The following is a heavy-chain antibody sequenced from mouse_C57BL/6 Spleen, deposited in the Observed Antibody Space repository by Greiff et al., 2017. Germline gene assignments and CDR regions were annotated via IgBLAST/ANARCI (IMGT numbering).Heavy chain of an antibody. CDR2: LDPSDSYT. CDR1: GYTFTSYW. J-gene: IGHJ3*01. D-gene: IGHD2-13*01. V-gene: IGHV1-69*01. Sequence: VQLQQPGAELVMPGASVKLSCKASGYTFTSYWMHWVKQRPGQGLEWIGELDPSDSYTNYTQQFKGKSTLTVDKSSSTAYMQLSSLTSADSAVYYCARGTRRAWFAYWGQGTLVTVSA. CDR3: ARGTRRAWFAY.